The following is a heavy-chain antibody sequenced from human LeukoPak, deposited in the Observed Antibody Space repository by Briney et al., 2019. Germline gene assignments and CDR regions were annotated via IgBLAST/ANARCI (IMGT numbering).Heavy chain of an antibody. CDR1: GYTFTSYY. D-gene: IGHD3-22*01. CDR3: ARDRYYYDSSGYIRGISFDY. V-gene: IGHV1-46*01. CDR2: INPSGGST. J-gene: IGHJ4*02. Sequence: ASVKVSCKASGYTFTSYYMHWVRQAPRQALEWMGIINPSGGSTSYAQKFQGRVTMTRDTSTSTVYMELSSLRSEDTAVYYCARDRYYYDSSGYIRGISFDYWGQGTLVTVSS.